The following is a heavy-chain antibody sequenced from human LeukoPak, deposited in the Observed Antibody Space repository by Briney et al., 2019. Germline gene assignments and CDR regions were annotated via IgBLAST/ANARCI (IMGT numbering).Heavy chain of an antibody. D-gene: IGHD6-19*01. CDR2: INHSGST. Sequence: SETLSLTCAVYGGSFSGYYWSWIRQPPGKGLEWIGEINHSGSTNYNPSLKSRVTISVDTSKNQFSLKLSSVTVADTAVYYCARDVGGWYDYWGQGTLVTVSS. V-gene: IGHV4-34*01. J-gene: IGHJ4*02. CDR1: GGSFSGYY. CDR3: ARDVGGWYDY.